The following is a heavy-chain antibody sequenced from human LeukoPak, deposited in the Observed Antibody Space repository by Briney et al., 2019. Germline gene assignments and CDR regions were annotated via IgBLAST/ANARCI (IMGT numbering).Heavy chain of an antibody. CDR3: AGILLWFGELLP. CDR1: GGAFSSSDYY. V-gene: IGHV4-39*07. Sequence: PSETLSLTRTVSGGAFSSSDYYWAWIRQSPGKGLEWIGSIYYSGSTCYNPSLKSRVTISVDTSKNQFSLKLSSVTAADTAVYYCAGILLWFGELLPWGQGTLVTVSS. J-gene: IGHJ5*02. CDR2: IYYSGST. D-gene: IGHD3-10*01.